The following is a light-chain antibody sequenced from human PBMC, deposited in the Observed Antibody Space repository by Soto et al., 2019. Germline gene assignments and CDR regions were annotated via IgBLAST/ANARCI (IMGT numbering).Light chain of an antibody. CDR2: DAS. CDR1: QSISSW. J-gene: IGKJ1*01. Sequence: DIHMTQSPSTLSASVGDRVTITCRASQSISSWLAWYQKKPGKAPKLLIYDASSLESGVPSRFSGSGSGREFTLTISSLQPDDFATYYCQQYNSYSTFGQGTKVEIK. V-gene: IGKV1-5*01. CDR3: QQYNSYST.